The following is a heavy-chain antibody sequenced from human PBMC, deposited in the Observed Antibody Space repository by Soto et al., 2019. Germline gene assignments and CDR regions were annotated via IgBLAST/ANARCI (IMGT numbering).Heavy chain of an antibody. CDR2: INHSGTT. J-gene: IGHJ6*02. D-gene: IGHD5-12*01. V-gene: IGHV4-34*01. CDR3: VATTMAYYYGIDV. CDR1: GGSFSDYF. Sequence: QVQLQQWGAGLLKPSETLSLTCAVYGGSFSDYFWSWIRQPPGKGLEWIGEINHSGTTNYNPSLKRRVTISLDTSKNHFSLNLTSVTAADTAVYYSVATTMAYYYGIDVWGQGTTVTVSS.